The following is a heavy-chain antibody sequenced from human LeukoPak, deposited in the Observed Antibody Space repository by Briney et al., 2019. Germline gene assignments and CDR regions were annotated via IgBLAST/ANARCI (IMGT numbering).Heavy chain of an antibody. CDR3: AREKRVVGAPHFDS. V-gene: IGHV4-59*01. D-gene: IGHD1-26*01. CDR1: GGSSNHFY. Sequence: PSETLSLTCNVSGGSSNHFYWSWIRQPPGKGLEWIGYIYHSGTTNYSPSLKSRVTMSLDTSTSQFSLKVNSVTAADTAVYYCAREKRVVGAPHFDSWGQGTLVTVSS. CDR2: IYHSGTT. J-gene: IGHJ4*02.